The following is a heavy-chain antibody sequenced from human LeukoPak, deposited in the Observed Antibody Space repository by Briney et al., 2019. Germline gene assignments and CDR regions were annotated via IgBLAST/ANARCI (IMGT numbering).Heavy chain of an antibody. CDR3: ARHPIAVAGTNYYYYYGMDV. D-gene: IGHD6-19*01. J-gene: IGHJ6*04. Sequence: GESLKISCKGSGYSFTSYWISWARQMPGKGLEWMGRIDPSDSYTNYSPSFQGHVTISADKSISTAYLQWSSLKASDTAMYYCARHPIAVAGTNYYYYYGMDVWGKGTTVTVSS. CDR2: IDPSDSYT. CDR1: GYSFTSYW. V-gene: IGHV5-10-1*01.